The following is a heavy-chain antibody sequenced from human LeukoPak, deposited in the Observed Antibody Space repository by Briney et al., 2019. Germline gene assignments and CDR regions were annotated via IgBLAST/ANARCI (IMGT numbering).Heavy chain of an antibody. CDR3: ARSMSGSLLYYYYYGMDV. V-gene: IGHV1-69*13. Sequence: GASVKVSCKASGGTFSSYAISWVRQAPGQGLEWMGGIIPIFGTANYAQKFQGGVTITADESTSTAYMELSSLRSEDTAVYYCARSMSGSLLYYYYYGMDVWGQGTTVTVSS. D-gene: IGHD1-26*01. CDR2: IIPIFGTA. CDR1: GGTFSSYA. J-gene: IGHJ6*02.